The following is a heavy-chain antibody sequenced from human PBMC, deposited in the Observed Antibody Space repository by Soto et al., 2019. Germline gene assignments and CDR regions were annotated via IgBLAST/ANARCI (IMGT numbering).Heavy chain of an antibody. V-gene: IGHV3-23*01. CDR2: ISGSGGST. J-gene: IGHJ4*02. CDR3: AKDGYSSSWYVWPPRYYFAY. Sequence: GGSLRLSCAASGFTFSSYAMSWVRQAPGKGLEWVSAISGSGGSTYYADSVKGRFTISRDNSKNTLYLQMNSLRAEDTAVYYCAKDGYSSSWYVWPPRYYFAYWGQGTLVTVSS. CDR1: GFTFSSYA. D-gene: IGHD6-13*01.